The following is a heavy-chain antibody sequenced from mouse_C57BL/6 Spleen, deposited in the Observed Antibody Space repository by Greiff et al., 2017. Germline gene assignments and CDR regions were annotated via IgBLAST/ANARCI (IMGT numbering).Heavy chain of an antibody. V-gene: IGHV1-69*01. J-gene: IGHJ4*01. CDR3: TSDGYMDV. CDR1: GFTFTSYW. D-gene: IGHD2-3*01. CDR2: IAPSDSYT. Sequence: VQLQQPGAELVMPGASVKLSCTASGFTFTSYWMHWVKQRPEHGLEWIGEIAPSDSYTTYNQKFKGKSTLTVDKSYRTAYMQLSSLTSEDSAVYYCTSDGYMDVWGKGTSVTVSS.